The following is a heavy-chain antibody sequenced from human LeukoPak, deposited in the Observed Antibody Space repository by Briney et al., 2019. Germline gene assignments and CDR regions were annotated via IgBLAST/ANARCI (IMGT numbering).Heavy chain of an antibody. V-gene: IGHV3-7*02. CDR1: GFTFSSYW. D-gene: IGHD3-22*01. Sequence: PGGSLRLSCAASGFTFSSYWMSWVRQAPGKGLEWVANIKQDGSDKYYVDSVKGRFTISRDNAKNTLYLQMSSLRAEDTAVYYCVKGTEYYSDSRGDYWGQGTLVTVSS. CDR3: VKGTEYYSDSRGDY. J-gene: IGHJ4*02. CDR2: IKQDGSDK.